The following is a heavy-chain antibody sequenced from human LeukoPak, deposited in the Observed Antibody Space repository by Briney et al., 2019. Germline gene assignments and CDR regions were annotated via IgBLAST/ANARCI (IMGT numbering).Heavy chain of an antibody. V-gene: IGHV4-59*01. CDR3: ARDRERYYGSGSFDY. CDR2: IYYSGST. D-gene: IGHD3-10*01. Sequence: SETLSLTCTVSGGSISSYYWSWIRQPPGKGLEWIGYIYYSGSTNYNPSLKSRVTISVDTSKNQFSLKLSSVTAADTAAYYCARDRERYYGSGSFDYWGQGTLVTVSS. CDR1: GGSISSYY. J-gene: IGHJ4*02.